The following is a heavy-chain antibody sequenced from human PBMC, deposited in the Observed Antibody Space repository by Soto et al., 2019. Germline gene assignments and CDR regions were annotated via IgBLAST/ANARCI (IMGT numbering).Heavy chain of an antibody. CDR2: LSGGGSTT. D-gene: IGHD3-10*01. CDR3: AKSRGVIATASYFDY. V-gene: IGHV3-23*01. CDR1: GLTFNLYA. Sequence: EVQLLESGGDLVQPGESLRLSCAASGLTFNLYAMSWVRQAPGKGLEWVSALSGGGSTTYYADSVKGRFTISRDNFKNTLYLQMTSLRAEDTALYYCAKSRGVIATASYFDYRDQGTLVTVSS. J-gene: IGHJ4*02.